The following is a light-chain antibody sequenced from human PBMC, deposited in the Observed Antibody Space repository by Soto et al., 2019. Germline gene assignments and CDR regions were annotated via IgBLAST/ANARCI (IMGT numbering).Light chain of an antibody. CDR3: QQFNNYPQT. J-gene: IGKJ4*01. V-gene: IGKV1D-13*01. CDR1: QGISSA. Sequence: AIKLNQSPSSLSASVGDRVTITCRASQGISSALAWYQQKTGKAPKLLIYDASSLESGVPSRFSGSGSGTDFTLTISSLQPEDFATYYCQQFNNYPQTFGGGTMVDVK. CDR2: DAS.